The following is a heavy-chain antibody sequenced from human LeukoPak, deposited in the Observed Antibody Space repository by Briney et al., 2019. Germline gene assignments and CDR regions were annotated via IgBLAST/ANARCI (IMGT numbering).Heavy chain of an antibody. CDR3: ARGLSRLPPGGY. CDR1: GGSLSDYY. V-gene: IGHV4-34*01. J-gene: IGHJ4*02. Sequence: PSETLSLTCAVYGGSLSDYYWSWIRQPPGKGLQWIGEINHSGSIKNNASLKSRVTISIDTSKNQFSLKLSSVTAADTAVYYCARGLSRLPPGGYWGQGTLVTVSS. D-gene: IGHD2-15*01. CDR2: INHSGSI.